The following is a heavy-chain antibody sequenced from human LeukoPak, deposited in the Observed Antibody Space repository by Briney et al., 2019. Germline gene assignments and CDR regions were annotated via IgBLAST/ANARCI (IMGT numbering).Heavy chain of an antibody. CDR3: AKDRDSYGYRAFDY. V-gene: IGHV3-30*18. Sequence: LRLSCAASGFTFSSYGMHWVRQAPGKGLEWVAVISYDGSNKYYADSVKGRFTIPRDNSKNTLYLQMNSLRAEDTAVYYCAKDRDSYGYRAFDYWGQGTLVTVSS. D-gene: IGHD5-18*01. J-gene: IGHJ4*02. CDR1: GFTFSSYG. CDR2: ISYDGSNK.